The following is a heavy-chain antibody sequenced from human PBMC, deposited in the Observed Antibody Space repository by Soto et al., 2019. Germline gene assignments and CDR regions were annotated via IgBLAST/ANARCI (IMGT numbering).Heavy chain of an antibody. J-gene: IGHJ3*02. Sequence: EVQLVESGGGLVQPGESLRLSCEGSGFTFSNFWMTWVRQAPGKGLEWVANINEDGSERYYVDSVKGRFTISTDNAKNSLYLQMNSLRAEDTAVYYCARGRSNAFEIWGQGTMVTVSS. CDR2: INEDGSER. V-gene: IGHV3-7*04. CDR3: ARGRSNAFEI. CDR1: GFTFSNFW.